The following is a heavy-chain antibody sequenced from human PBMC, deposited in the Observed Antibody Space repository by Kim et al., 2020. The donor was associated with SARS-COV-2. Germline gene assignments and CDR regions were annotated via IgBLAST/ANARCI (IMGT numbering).Heavy chain of an antibody. D-gene: IGHD3-22*01. CDR2: T. V-gene: IGHV4-31*02. J-gene: IGHJ4*02. Sequence: TSYSPSTKRRLTISVDTSKNQFSLKLSSVSAADTAVYYCARDYDSSGYYDIWGQGILVTVSS. CDR3: ARDYDSSGYYDI.